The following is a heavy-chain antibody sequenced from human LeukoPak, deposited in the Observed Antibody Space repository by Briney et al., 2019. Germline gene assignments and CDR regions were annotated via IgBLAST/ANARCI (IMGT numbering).Heavy chain of an antibody. CDR3: AREQSGTRGWYTVDY. Sequence: GGSLRLSCAASGSTFSTYAITWVRQGPGKGLEWVSAIRPDGDRTYYANSVRGRFTISRDNSKATVYLQINGLRVADTAAYYCAREQSGTRGWYTVDYWGQGTLVTVSS. J-gene: IGHJ4*02. CDR2: IRPDGDRT. V-gene: IGHV3-23*01. D-gene: IGHD6-19*01. CDR1: GSTFSTYA.